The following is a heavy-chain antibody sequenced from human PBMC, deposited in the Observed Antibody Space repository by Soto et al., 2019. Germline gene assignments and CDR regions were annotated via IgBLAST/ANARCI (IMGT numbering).Heavy chain of an antibody. Sequence: PGGSLRLSCAASGFTFSIYAMSWVRQPPGKGLEWVSGLSGSGAITYYADSVKGRFTISRDNSKSTLYLQVNSLRAEDTAVYYCAIRLGYCSGGYCQYWGQGTLVTVSS. CDR1: GFTFSIYA. V-gene: IGHV3-23*01. J-gene: IGHJ4*02. D-gene: IGHD2-15*01. CDR2: LSGSGAIT. CDR3: AIRLGYCSGGYCQY.